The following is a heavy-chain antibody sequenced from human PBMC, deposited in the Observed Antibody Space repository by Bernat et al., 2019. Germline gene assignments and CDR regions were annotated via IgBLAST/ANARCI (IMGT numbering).Heavy chain of an antibody. Sequence: KPRIPASACKKNSGYTFTSYAMHWVRQAPGQRLEWMGWINAGNGNTKYSQKFQGRVTITRDTSASTAYMELSSLRSEDTAVYYCARDFTGHYGYTEDAFDIWGQGTMV. CDR3: ARDFTGHYGYTEDAFDI. J-gene: IGHJ3*02. CDR2: INAGNGNT. CDR1: GYTFTSYA. D-gene: IGHD5-18*01. V-gene: IGHV1-3*01.